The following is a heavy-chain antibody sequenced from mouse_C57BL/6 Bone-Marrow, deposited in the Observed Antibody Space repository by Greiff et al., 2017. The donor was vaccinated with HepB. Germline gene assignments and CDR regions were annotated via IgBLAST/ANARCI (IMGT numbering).Heavy chain of an antibody. J-gene: IGHJ1*03. CDR1: GFSLSTFGMG. CDR2: IWWDDDK. V-gene: IGHV8-8*01. Sequence: QVTLKESGPGILQPSQTLSLTCSFSGFSLSTFGMGVGWIRQPSGKGLEWLAHIWWDDDKYYNPALKSRLTISKDTSKNQVFLKIANVDTADTATYYCARPSYYYGSSYWYFDVWGTGTTVTVSS. D-gene: IGHD1-1*01. CDR3: ARPSYYYGSSYWYFDV.